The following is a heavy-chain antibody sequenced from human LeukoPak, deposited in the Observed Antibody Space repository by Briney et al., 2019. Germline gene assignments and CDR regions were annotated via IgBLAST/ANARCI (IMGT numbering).Heavy chain of an antibody. CDR3: AKEDSENYQGFDY. CDR2: ISGSGGST. CDR1: GFTFSSYS. Sequence: PGGSLRLSCAASGFTFSSYSMNWVRQAPGKGLAAVSAISGSGGSTYYADSVKGPFTSSRDKSKNTLYLQMNSLRAEDTAVYYCAKEDSENYQGFDYWGQGTLVTVSS. J-gene: IGHJ4*02. D-gene: IGHD1-26*01. V-gene: IGHV3-23*01.